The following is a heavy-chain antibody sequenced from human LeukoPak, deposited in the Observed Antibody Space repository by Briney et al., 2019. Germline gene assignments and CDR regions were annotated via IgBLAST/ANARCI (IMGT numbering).Heavy chain of an antibody. V-gene: IGHV3-30*04. CDR2: ISYDGSNK. J-gene: IGHJ4*02. Sequence: GGSLRLSCAASGFTFSSYAMHWVRQAPGKGLEWVAVISYDGSNKYYADSVKGRFTISRDNSKNTLYLQMNSLGAEDTAVYYCARDSSGYDSLGVFGYWGQGTLVTVSS. D-gene: IGHD5-12*01. CDR1: GFTFSSYA. CDR3: ARDSSGYDSLGVFGY.